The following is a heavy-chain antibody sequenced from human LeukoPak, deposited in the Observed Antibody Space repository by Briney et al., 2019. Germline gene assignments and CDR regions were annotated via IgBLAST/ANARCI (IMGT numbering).Heavy chain of an antibody. Sequence: PGGSLRLSCAASGFTFSSYAMSWVRQAPGKGLEWVAFIRYDGSNKYYADSVKGRFTVSRDNSKNTLYLQMNSLRADDTAVYYCARCSASCYTPINSWGQGTLVTVSS. CDR1: GFTFSSYA. J-gene: IGHJ4*02. CDR2: IRYDGSNK. CDR3: ARCSASCYTPINS. V-gene: IGHV3-30*02. D-gene: IGHD2-2*02.